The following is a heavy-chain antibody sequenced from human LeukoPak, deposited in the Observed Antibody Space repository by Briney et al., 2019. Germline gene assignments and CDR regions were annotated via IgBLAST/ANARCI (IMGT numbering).Heavy chain of an antibody. CDR1: GFTFSRYS. J-gene: IGHJ4*02. CDR2: ISSSGSSV. CDR3: AEGTDFDY. V-gene: IGHV3-21*01. Sequence: GGSLRLSCAASGFTFSRYSLNWVRQAPGKGLEWVSSISSSGSSVYYADSVKGRFTISRDNAKNSLYLQMNSLRAEDTAVYYCAEGTDFDYWGQGTLVTVSS. D-gene: IGHD1-1*01.